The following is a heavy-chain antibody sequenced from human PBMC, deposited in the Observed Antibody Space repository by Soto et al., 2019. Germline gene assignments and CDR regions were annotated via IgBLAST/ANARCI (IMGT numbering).Heavy chain of an antibody. CDR1: GGSISIYY. D-gene: IGHD3-22*01. CDR2: IYYSGST. V-gene: IGHV4-59*01. CDR3: ARYTIYYYDSSGFDF. J-gene: IGHJ4*02. Sequence: SETLSLTCTVSGGSISIYYWSWIRHPPGKGLEWIGYIYYSGSTNYNPSLKSRVTISVDTSKNQFSLKLSSVTAADTAVYYCARYTIYYYDSSGFDFWGQGTLVTGSS.